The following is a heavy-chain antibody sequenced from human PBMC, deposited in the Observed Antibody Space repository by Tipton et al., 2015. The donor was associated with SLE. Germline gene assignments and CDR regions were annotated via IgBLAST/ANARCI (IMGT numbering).Heavy chain of an antibody. CDR3: ARANERFLEWSPPDY. CDR1: GGSISSGNYY. Sequence: TLSLTCTVSGGSISSGNYYWSWIRQPAGKGLEWIGRIYTSGNTDYNPSLKSRVTISVDMSKNQFSLSLSSVTAADTAVYFCARANERFLEWSPPDYWGPGALVTVSP. V-gene: IGHV4-61*02. D-gene: IGHD3-3*01. CDR2: IYTSGNT. J-gene: IGHJ4*02.